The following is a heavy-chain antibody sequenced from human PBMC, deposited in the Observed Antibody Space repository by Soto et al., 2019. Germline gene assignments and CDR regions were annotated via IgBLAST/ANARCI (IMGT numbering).Heavy chain of an antibody. J-gene: IGHJ4*02. Sequence: EVQLVESGEGLVQPGGSLRLSCAASGFTFSNYAMHWVRQAPGKGLEFDSAISSNGGSTYYADSVKGRFTISRENSKNTLFLQMGSLRAEDMAVYYCARGHSSSWYSFDYWGQGTLVTVSS. V-gene: IGHV3-64*02. D-gene: IGHD6-13*01. CDR1: GFTFSNYA. CDR3: ARGHSSSWYSFDY. CDR2: ISSNGGST.